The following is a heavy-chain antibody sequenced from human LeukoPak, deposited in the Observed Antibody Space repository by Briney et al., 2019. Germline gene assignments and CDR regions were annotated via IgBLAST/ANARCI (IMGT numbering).Heavy chain of an antibody. Sequence: ASVKVSCKASGYTFTSYGIGWVRQAPGQGLEWMGWISAYNGNTNYAQKLQGRVTMTTDTSTSTAYMELRSLRSDDTAVYYCASDRHYSSSWYAFDIWGQGTMVTVSS. D-gene: IGHD6-13*01. CDR3: ASDRHYSSSWYAFDI. V-gene: IGHV1-18*01. CDR2: ISAYNGNT. J-gene: IGHJ3*02. CDR1: GYTFTSYG.